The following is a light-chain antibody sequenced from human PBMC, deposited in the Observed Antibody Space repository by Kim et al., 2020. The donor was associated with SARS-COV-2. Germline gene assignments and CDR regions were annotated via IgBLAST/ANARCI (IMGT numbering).Light chain of an antibody. Sequence: DTQMTQSPSTLSASVGDRVTITCRASQNVGDWLAWYQQKPGKAPKLLIYKASSLESGVPSRFSGSGSGTEFTLTISSLQPDDFATYYCQQYNSYWTFGQGTKVDIK. J-gene: IGKJ1*01. V-gene: IGKV1-5*03. CDR2: KAS. CDR1: QNVGDW. CDR3: QQYNSYWT.